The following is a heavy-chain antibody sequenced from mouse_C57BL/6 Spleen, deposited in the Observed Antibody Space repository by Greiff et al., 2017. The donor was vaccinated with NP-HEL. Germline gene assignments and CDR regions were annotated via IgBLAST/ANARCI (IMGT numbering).Heavy chain of an antibody. CDR1: GYTFTSYW. Sequence: VQLQQPGAELVMPGASVKLSCKASGYTFTSYWMHWVKQRPGQGLEWIGEIDPSDSYTNYNQKFKGKSTLTVDKSSSTAYMQLSSLTSEDSAVYYCARKDYSNYGYAMDYWGQGPQSPSPQ. D-gene: IGHD2-5*01. J-gene: IGHJ4*01. CDR3: ARKDYSNYGYAMDY. CDR2: IDPSDSYT. V-gene: IGHV1-69*01.